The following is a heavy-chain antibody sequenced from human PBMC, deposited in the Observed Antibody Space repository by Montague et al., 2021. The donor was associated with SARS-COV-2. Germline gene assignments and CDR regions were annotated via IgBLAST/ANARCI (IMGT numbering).Heavy chain of an antibody. D-gene: IGHD1-14*01. CDR3: VGGGTRPEI. CDR2: IYWDDDK. CDR1: GFSLSTSGVG. Sequence: PALVKPTQTLTLTCTFSGFSLSTSGVGVGWIRQPPGKALVWLIVIYWDDDKYYSPSLKSRLTITKDTSKNQVVLKMTNMDPVDTGTYYCVGGGTRPEIWGQGTMVIVSS. J-gene: IGHJ3*02. V-gene: IGHV2-5*04.